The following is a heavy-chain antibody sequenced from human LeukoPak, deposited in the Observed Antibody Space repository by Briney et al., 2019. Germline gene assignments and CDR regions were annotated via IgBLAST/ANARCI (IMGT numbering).Heavy chain of an antibody. V-gene: IGHV4-59*08. D-gene: IGHD3-10*01. CDR3: ARHYDSGSYPLDF. CDR2: IYSSGST. J-gene: IGHJ4*02. CDR1: GGSIRGYF. Sequence: PSETLSLTCTASGGSIRGYFWSWIRQPPGKGLEWIGHIYSSGSTTYTPSLQGRVTISLDTSKNQFSLKLSSVTAADTAVYYCARHYDSGSYPLDFWGQGTLVTVSS.